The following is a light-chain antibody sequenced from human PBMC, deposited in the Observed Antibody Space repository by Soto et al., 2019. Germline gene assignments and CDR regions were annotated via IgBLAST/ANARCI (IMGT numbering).Light chain of an antibody. CDR2: EDS. CDR3: CSYAAPYTWV. J-gene: IGLJ3*02. V-gene: IGLV2-23*01. Sequence: QSALTQPASVSGSPGQSITIYCSGTSSDVGGYNLVSWYQHHPGKAPKVMIYEDSERPSGVSNRFSGSKSGNTASLTISGLQADDEADYYCCSYAAPYTWVFGGGTKLTVL. CDR1: SSDVGGYNL.